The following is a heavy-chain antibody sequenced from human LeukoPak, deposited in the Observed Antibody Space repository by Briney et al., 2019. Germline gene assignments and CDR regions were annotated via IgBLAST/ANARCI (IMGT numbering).Heavy chain of an antibody. D-gene: IGHD3-10*01. Sequence: GESLKISCKGSGNSFTSYWIAWVRQMPGKGREYMGIINPGDSETRYSPSFQGQVTISADKSISTAYLQWGSLKASDTAMYYCAKGRNLGESTHFDYWGQGTLVTVSS. CDR2: INPGDSET. J-gene: IGHJ4*02. CDR1: GNSFTSYW. CDR3: AKGRNLGESTHFDY. V-gene: IGHV5-51*01.